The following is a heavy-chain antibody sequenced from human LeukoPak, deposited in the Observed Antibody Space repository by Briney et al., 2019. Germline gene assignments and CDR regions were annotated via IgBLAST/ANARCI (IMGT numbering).Heavy chain of an antibody. CDR1: GFTFSSYA. CDR2: IYYSGST. V-gene: IGHV4-39*07. Sequence: GSLRLSCAASGFTFSSYAMHWVRQAPGKGLEWIGSIYYSGSTYYNPSLKSRVTISVDTSKNQFSLKLSSVTAADTAVYYCAREYLEMATTDWGQGTLVTVSS. J-gene: IGHJ4*02. D-gene: IGHD5-24*01. CDR3: AREYLEMATTD.